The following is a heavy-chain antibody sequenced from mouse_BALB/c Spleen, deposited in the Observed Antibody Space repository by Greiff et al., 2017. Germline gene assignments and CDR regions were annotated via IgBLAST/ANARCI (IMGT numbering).Heavy chain of an antibody. Sequence: QVQLQQSGAELMKPGASVKISCKATGYTFSSYWIEWVKQRPGHGLEWIGEILPGSGSTNYNEKFKGKATFTADTSSNTAYMQLSSLTSEDSAVYYCARRYYGSREGAWFAYWGQGTLVTVSA. CDR1: GYTFSSYW. V-gene: IGHV1-9*01. D-gene: IGHD1-1*01. CDR3: ARRYYGSREGAWFAY. J-gene: IGHJ3*01. CDR2: ILPGSGST.